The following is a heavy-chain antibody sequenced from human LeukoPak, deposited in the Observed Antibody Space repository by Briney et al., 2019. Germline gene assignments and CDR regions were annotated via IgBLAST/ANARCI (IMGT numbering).Heavy chain of an antibody. J-gene: IGHJ4*02. CDR3: ARDRQGGYESFDY. V-gene: IGHV1-69*13. D-gene: IGHD5-12*01. Sequence: SVKVSCKASGGTFSSYAISWVRQAPGQGLEWMGGIIPIFGTANYAQKFQGGVTITADESTSTAYMELSSLRSEDTAVYYCARDRQGGYESFDYWGQGTLVTVSS. CDR2: IIPIFGTA. CDR1: GGTFSSYA.